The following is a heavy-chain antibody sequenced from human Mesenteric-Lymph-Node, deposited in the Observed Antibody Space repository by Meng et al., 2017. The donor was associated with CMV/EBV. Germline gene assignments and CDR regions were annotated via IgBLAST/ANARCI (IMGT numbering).Heavy chain of an antibody. CDR2: INAANGNT. CDR3: ARDSYDMDV. J-gene: IGHJ6*02. CDR1: GYHFISYA. V-gene: IGHV1-3*01. Sequence: VSCKASGYHFISYAIHWVRQAPGQRLEWMGRINAANGNTEYSQKFQGRVSITMDTSASTAYMELSSLTSEDTAVYYCARDSYDMDVWGQGTTVTVSS.